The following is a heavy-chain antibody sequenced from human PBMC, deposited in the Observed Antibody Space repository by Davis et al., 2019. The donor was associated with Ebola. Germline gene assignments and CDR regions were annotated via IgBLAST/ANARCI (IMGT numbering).Heavy chain of an antibody. Sequence: GESLKISCTTSGFIFTRHWMSWVRQAPGKGLEWVANIKEDGSERDYVDSVKGRFIISRDNARNSVYLQMDRLGADDTAVYYCVRQWGQLVHAFDIWGQGTTVTVSS. CDR2: IKEDGSER. CDR1: GFIFTRHW. J-gene: IGHJ3*02. CDR3: VRQWGQLVHAFDI. D-gene: IGHD6-6*01. V-gene: IGHV3-7*01.